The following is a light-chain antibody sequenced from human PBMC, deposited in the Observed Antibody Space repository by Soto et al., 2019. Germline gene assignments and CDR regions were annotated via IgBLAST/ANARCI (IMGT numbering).Light chain of an antibody. CDR3: QQYGSSPPFA. V-gene: IGKV3-20*01. CDR1: QSAGTN. J-gene: IGKJ4*01. CDR2: AAS. Sequence: EIVMTQSPVTLSVSPGGGATLSCRASQSAGTNLAWYQQQPGQPPRLLIYAASSRATGVPDRFSGSGSGTDFTFTISRLEPEDFALYYCQQYGSSPPFAFGGGTKIEIK.